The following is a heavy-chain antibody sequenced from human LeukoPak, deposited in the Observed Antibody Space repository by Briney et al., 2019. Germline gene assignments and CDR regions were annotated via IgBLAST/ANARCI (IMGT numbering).Heavy chain of an antibody. CDR3: AREGDTTGVSGTEFDY. CDR1: GFTFSDYC. D-gene: IGHD1/OR15-1a*01. CDR2: ITPSSGTI. J-gene: IGHJ4*02. V-gene: IGHV3-48*01. Sequence: GGFLRLSCAASGFTFSDYCMNWVRQAPGKGLEWVSYITPSSGTIYYSDSVKGRFTISRDNAKNSLYLQMNSLRVEDTALYYCAREGDTTGVSGTEFDYWGQGALVTVSS.